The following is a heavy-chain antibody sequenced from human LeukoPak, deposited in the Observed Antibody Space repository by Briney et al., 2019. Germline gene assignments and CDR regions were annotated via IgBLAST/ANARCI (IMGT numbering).Heavy chain of an antibody. Sequence: SGGSLRLSCVGSGFTFSSYHMNWVRQAPGKGLEWVSYISSSSSTIYYADSVKGRFTISRDNAKNSLYLQTNSLRAEDTAVYYCARDTAMRTNWFDPWGQGTLVTVSS. CDR3: ARDTAMRTNWFDP. CDR2: ISSSSSTI. J-gene: IGHJ5*02. D-gene: IGHD5-18*01. CDR1: GFTFSSYH. V-gene: IGHV3-48*01.